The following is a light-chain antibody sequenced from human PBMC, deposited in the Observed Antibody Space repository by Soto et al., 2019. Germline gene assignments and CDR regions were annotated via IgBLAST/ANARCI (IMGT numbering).Light chain of an antibody. Sequence: EIVMTQSPATLSVSPGERATLSCRASQSVSSNLAWYQQKPGQAPRLLIYGASTRATGIPARFSGSGSGTAFTLTISRLQSEDFAIYFWQQYNNWPPDRTFGQGTKVEIK. CDR2: GAS. J-gene: IGKJ1*01. V-gene: IGKV3-15*01. CDR3: QQYNNWPPDRT. CDR1: QSVSSN.